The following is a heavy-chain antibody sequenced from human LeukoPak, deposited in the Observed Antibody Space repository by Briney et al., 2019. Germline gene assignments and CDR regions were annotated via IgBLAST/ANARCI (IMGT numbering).Heavy chain of an antibody. CDR2: ISYDGSNK. D-gene: IGHD6-13*01. CDR1: GVTFSSYA. J-gene: IGHJ4*02. V-gene: IGHV3-30-3*01. Sequence: GGSLRLSCAAPGVTFSSYAMHWVRQAPGKGLEWVAVISYDGSNKYYADSVKGRFTISRDNSKNTLYLQMNSLRAEDTAVYYCARDGGGSSWYAGGEHFDYWGQGTLVTVSS. CDR3: ARDGGGSSWYAGGEHFDY.